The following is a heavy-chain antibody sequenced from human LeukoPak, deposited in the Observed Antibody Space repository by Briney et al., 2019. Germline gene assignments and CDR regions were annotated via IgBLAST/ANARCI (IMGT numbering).Heavy chain of an antibody. V-gene: IGHV3-23*01. J-gene: IGHJ4*02. CDR3: ARAPLHLAMYHYFDY. Sequence: PGGSLRLSCAASGFTFSNHGMNWVRQAPGKGLEWVSGISGSGGRTYYADSVKGRFTISRDNSKNTLYLQMNSLRAEDTAVYYCARAPLHLAMYHYFDYWGQGTLVTVSS. D-gene: IGHD2-2*01. CDR2: ISGSGGRT. CDR1: GFTFSNHG.